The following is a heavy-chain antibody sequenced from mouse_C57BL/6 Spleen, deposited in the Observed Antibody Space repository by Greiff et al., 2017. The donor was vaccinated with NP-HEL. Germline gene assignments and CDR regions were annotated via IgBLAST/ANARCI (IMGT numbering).Heavy chain of an antibody. V-gene: IGHV1-64*01. Sequence: QVQLQQPGAELVKPGASVKLSCKASGYTFTSYWMHWVKQRPGQGLEWIGMIHPNSGSTNYNEKFKSKATLTVDKSSSTAYRQLSSLTSEDSAVYYCARGDYDYDWFAYWGQGTLVTVSA. J-gene: IGHJ3*01. CDR3: ARGDYDYDWFAY. D-gene: IGHD2-4*01. CDR1: GYTFTSYW. CDR2: IHPNSGST.